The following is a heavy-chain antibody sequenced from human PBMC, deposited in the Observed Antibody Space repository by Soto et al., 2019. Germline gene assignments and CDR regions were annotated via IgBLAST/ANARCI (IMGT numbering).Heavy chain of an antibody. V-gene: IGHV3-23*01. CDR3: AKAYYYDSSGYPYWYFDL. CDR2: VTGGGVST. CDR1: GFTFSCFA. J-gene: IGHJ2*01. Sequence: EVQLLESGGGLIQPGGSLRLSCAASGFTFSCFAMSWVRQAPGKGLERVSGVTGGGVSTNYADSVKGRFTISRDNSKNTLYLQMNSLRAEDTAVYYCAKAYYYDSSGYPYWYFDLWGRGTLVTVSS. D-gene: IGHD3-22*01.